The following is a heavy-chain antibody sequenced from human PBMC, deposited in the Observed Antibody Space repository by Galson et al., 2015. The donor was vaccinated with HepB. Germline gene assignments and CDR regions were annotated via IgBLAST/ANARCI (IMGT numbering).Heavy chain of an antibody. D-gene: IGHD2-2*02. Sequence: SLRLSCAASGFTFSSYAMHWVRQAPGKGLEWVAVISYDGSNKYYADSVKGRFTISRDNSKNTLYLQMNSLRAEDTAVYYCARDRRGYCSSTSCYTPSDYWGQGTLVTVSS. V-gene: IGHV3-30-3*01. CDR2: ISYDGSNK. J-gene: IGHJ4*02. CDR1: GFTFSSYA. CDR3: ARDRRGYCSSTSCYTPSDY.